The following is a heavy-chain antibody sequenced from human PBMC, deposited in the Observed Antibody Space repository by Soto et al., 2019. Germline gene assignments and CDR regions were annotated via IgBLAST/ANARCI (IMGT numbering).Heavy chain of an antibody. J-gene: IGHJ5*02. CDR3: ARVGLDDFWSGYCIACFDP. V-gene: IGHV1-18*01. CDR1: GYTFTTYG. D-gene: IGHD3-3*01. Sequence: ASLKVSCKASGYTFTTYGISWVRQAPGQGLEWMGWISAYNGNTNYAQKLQGRVTMTTDTSTSTAYMELRSLRSDDTAVYYCARVGLDDFWSGYCIACFDPWGQGTLVTVSS. CDR2: ISAYNGNT.